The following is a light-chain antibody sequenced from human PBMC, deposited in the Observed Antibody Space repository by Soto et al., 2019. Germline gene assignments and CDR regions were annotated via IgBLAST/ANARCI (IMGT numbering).Light chain of an antibody. CDR3: QQANSFPLT. CDR2: TAS. V-gene: IGKV1-12*01. J-gene: IGKJ4*01. CDR1: RGMSSW. Sequence: DIQLTQSPSSVSASVGDRVTITCRASRGMSSWLAWYQQKPGKAPKLLIYTASNLQSGVPSRFSGSASGTDFTLTISSLQPEDFATYYCQQANSFPLTFGGGTKVEI.